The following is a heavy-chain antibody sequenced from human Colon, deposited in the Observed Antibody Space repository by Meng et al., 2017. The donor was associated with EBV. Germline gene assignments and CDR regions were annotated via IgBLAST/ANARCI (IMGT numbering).Heavy chain of an antibody. CDR1: GASVSDTNHF. CDR3: VRVRGDFDY. V-gene: IGHV4-39*07. J-gene: IGHJ4*02. CDR2: INSNWNT. D-gene: IGHD3-16*01. Sequence: QLQLQESGPGLVKPSETLSLTCIVSGASVSDTNHFWGWVRQAPGKGLEWVGSINSNWNTYSNPSLTSRVTMSLDTSKNQFSLKLSSVTAADTAVYYCVRVRGDFDYWGQGTLVTVSS.